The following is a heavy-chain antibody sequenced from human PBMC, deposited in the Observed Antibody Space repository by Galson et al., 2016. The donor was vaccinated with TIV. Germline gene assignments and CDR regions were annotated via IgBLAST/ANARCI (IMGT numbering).Heavy chain of an antibody. CDR3: ARARYSNGWFTDF. CDR2: MWFDGSAI. J-gene: IGHJ4*02. D-gene: IGHD6-19*01. Sequence: SLRLSCAASGFTFGSYGMHWVRQAPGKGLEWVAVMWFDGSAIYYADSVKGRFTISRDNSKNTLYPQMNSLRGEDTAVYYCARARYSNGWFTDFWGQGTLVTVSS. CDR1: GFTFGSYG. V-gene: IGHV3-33*01.